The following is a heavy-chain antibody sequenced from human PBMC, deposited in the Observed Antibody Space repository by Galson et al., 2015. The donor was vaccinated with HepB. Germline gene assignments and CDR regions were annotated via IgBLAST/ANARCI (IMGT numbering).Heavy chain of an antibody. J-gene: IGHJ6*03. CDR1: GYTFTSYD. CDR3: ARSTYDFWSGYYPYYYYYMDV. CDR2: MNPNSGNT. D-gene: IGHD3-3*01. V-gene: IGHV1-8*01. Sequence: SVKVSCKASGYTFTSYDINWVRQATGQGLEWMGWMNPNSGNTGYAQKFQGRVTMTRNTSISTAYMELSSLRSEDTAVYYCARSTYDFWSGYYPYYYYYMDVWGKGTTVTVSS.